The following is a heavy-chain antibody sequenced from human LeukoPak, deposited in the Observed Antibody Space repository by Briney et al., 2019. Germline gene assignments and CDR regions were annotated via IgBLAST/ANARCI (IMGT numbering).Heavy chain of an antibody. CDR1: GSTFSSYS. D-gene: IGHD1-7*01. J-gene: IGHJ4*02. Sequence: PGGSLRLSCAASGSTFSSYSMNWVRQAPGKGLEWVSSISSSGSYIYYADSVKGRFTTSRDNAKNSLYLQMNSLRAEDTAVYYCARDQKGTTEDWGQGTLVTVSS. CDR3: ARDQKGTTED. CDR2: ISSSGSYI. V-gene: IGHV3-21*01.